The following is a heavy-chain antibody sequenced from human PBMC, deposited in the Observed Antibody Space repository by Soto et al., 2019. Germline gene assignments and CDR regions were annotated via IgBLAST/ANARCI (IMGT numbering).Heavy chain of an antibody. V-gene: IGHV3-33*01. J-gene: IGHJ6*02. D-gene: IGHD5-18*01. Sequence: PGVLIRDSCGAGGLSRSSYCMHWVQQAPGKGLEWVAVIWYDGSNKYYADSVKGRFTISRDNSKNTLYLQMNSLRAEDTAVYYCAIFPQDTAMAQYYYGMDVWGQGTTVTVSS. CDR1: GLSRSSYC. CDR2: IWYDGSNK. CDR3: AIFPQDTAMAQYYYGMDV.